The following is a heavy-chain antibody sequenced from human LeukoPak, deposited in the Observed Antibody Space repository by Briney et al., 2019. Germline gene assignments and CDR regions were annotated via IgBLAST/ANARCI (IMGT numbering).Heavy chain of an antibody. D-gene: IGHD6-13*01. J-gene: IGHJ4*02. CDR3: ARTLRSSWYYFDY. V-gene: IGHV2-70*04. CDR2: IDWDDDK. Sequence: SGPTLVNPTQTLTLTCTFSGFSLSTTGMRVSWIRQPPGKALEWLARIDWDDDKFYSISLKTRLTISKDTSKNQVVLTVTNVDPVDTGTYFCARTLRSSWYYFDYWGQGTLVTVSS. CDR1: GFSLSTTGMR.